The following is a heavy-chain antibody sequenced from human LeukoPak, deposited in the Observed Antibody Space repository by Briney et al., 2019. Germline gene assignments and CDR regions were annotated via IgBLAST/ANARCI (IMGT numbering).Heavy chain of an antibody. D-gene: IGHD2-2*01. CDR2: ISSSSSYI. J-gene: IGHJ5*02. CDR1: GFIFSDYS. Sequence: GGSLRLSCAAYGFIFSDYSMDWVRQAPGRGLEWVSSISSSSSYIYYTDSVKGRFTISRDNAKNSLYLQLNSLRAEDTAVYYCASIVVVPERNWFDPWGQGTPVTVSS. CDR3: ASIVVVPERNWFDP. V-gene: IGHV3-21*01.